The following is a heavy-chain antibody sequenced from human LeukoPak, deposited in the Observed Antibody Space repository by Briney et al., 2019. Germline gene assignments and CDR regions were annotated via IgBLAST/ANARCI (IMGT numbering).Heavy chain of an antibody. J-gene: IGHJ4*02. V-gene: IGHV1-69*04. CDR2: IIPILGIA. Sequence: SVKVSCKASGYTFTGYYIHWMRQAPGQGLEWMGRIIPILGIANYAQKFQGRVTITADKSTSTAYMELSSLRSEDTAVYYCARDQSRNNCSGGSCYSMTFDYWGQGTLVTVSS. CDR3: ARDQSRNNCSGGSCYSMTFDY. D-gene: IGHD2-15*01. CDR1: GYTFTGYY.